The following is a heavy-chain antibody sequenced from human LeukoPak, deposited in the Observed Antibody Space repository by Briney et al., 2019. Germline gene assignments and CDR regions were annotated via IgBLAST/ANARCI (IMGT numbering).Heavy chain of an antibody. CDR3: ARHSVVIGAI. Sequence: PGESLKISCKASGYTFTHQWIGWVRQKSGSGLEWMGIIYPRDSDTRYSPSFQGHVSISADTSINTAYLEWSRLEASDTAIYYCARHSVVIGAIWGQGTLVTVSS. CDR1: GYTFTHQW. V-gene: IGHV5-51*01. J-gene: IGHJ4*02. CDR2: IYPRDSDT. D-gene: IGHD3-16*02.